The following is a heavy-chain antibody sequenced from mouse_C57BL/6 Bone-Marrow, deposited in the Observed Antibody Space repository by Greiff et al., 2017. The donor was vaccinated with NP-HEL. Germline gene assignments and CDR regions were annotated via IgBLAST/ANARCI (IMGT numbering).Heavy chain of an antibody. J-gene: IGHJ1*03. CDR3: ARYYWYFDV. V-gene: IGHV5-4*01. CDR1: GFTFSSYA. Sequence: EVQVVESGGGLVKPGGSLKLSCAASGFTFSSYAMSWVRQTPEKRLEWVATISDGGSYTYYPDNVKGRFTISRDKAKNNLYLQMSHLKSEDTAMYYCARYYWYFDVWGTGTTVTVSS. CDR2: ISDGGSYT.